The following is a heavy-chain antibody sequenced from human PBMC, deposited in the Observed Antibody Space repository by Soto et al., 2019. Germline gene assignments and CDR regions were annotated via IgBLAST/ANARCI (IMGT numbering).Heavy chain of an antibody. Sequence: SETLSLTCAVYGGSFSGYYWSWIRQPPGKGLEWIGEINHSGSTNYNPSLKSRVTISVDTSKTQFSLKLSSVTAAHTAEYYCAGVSNAGGSEGPFGYWGQGTLVGVSS. CDR1: GGSFSGYY. D-gene: IGHD3-16*01. CDR2: INHSGST. V-gene: IGHV4-34*01. J-gene: IGHJ4*02. CDR3: AGVSNAGGSEGPFGY.